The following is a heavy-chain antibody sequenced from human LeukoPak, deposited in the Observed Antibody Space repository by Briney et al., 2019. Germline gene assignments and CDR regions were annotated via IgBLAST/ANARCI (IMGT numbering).Heavy chain of an antibody. J-gene: IGHJ5*02. D-gene: IGHD3-3*01. Sequence: GRSLRLSCAASGFTFDDYGMHWVRQAPGKGLEWVSGMSWNSGSIDYGDSVKGRFTISRDNAKNSLYLQMNSLTPEDTALYYCAKDEAVRDFWSGSSWFDPWGQGTLVTVSS. CDR2: MSWNSGSI. V-gene: IGHV3-9*01. CDR1: GFTFDDYG. CDR3: AKDEAVRDFWSGSSWFDP.